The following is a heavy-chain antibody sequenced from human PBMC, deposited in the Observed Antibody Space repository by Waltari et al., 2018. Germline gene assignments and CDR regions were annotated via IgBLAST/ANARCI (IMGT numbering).Heavy chain of an antibody. V-gene: IGHV1-2*06. CDR1: GYTFTGYY. J-gene: IGHJ4*02. CDR2: INPNSGGT. Sequence: QVQLVQSGAEVKKPGASVKVSCKASGYTFTGYYMHWVRQAPGQGLEWMGRINPNSGGTNYEQKFQGGVTMTRDTSINTAYMELSRLRSDDTAVYYCARARMVRGVLAYFDYWGQGTLVTVSS. CDR3: ARARMVRGVLAYFDY. D-gene: IGHD3-10*01.